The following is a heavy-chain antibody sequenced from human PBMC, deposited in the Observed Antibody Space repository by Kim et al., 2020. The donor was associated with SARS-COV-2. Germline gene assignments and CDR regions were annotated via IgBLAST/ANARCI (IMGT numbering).Heavy chain of an antibody. V-gene: IGHV4-39*07. CDR3: ARDAGIVGATSWFDP. CDR1: GGSISSSSYY. J-gene: IGHJ5*02. D-gene: IGHD1-26*01. Sequence: SETLSLTCTVSGGSISSSSYYWGWIRQPPGKGLEWIGSIYYSGSTYYNPSLKSRVTISVDTSKNQFSLKLSSVTAADTAVYYCARDAGIVGATSWFDPWGQGTLVTVSS. CDR2: IYYSGST.